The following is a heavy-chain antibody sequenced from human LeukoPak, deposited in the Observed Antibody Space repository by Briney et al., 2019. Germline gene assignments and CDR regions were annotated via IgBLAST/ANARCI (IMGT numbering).Heavy chain of an antibody. D-gene: IGHD6-19*01. J-gene: IGHJ3*02. Sequence: PGGSLRLSCAASRFTFSDYYMSRIRQAPGKGLEWVSYISSGGSTRYYADSVKGRFTISRDNAKNSLYLQMNSLRAEDTAVYYCARPASSGWPYDAFDIWGQGTMVTVSS. CDR3: ARPASSGWPYDAFDI. CDR1: RFTFSDYY. V-gene: IGHV3-11*04. CDR2: ISSGGSTR.